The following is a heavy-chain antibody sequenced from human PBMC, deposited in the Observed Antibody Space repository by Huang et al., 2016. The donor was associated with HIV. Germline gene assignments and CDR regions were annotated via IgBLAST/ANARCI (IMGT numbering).Heavy chain of an antibody. J-gene: IGHJ4*02. Sequence: QVQLVQSGAEVKKVGSSVKVSCKASGGTFSNYAISWVRLAPGHGLEWMGGIVPIFGTANFAQKFQGRVTITADGSTSTAYRELSSLRSEDTAVYFCARQLYDNTGYLMGARLHDWGQGTLVTVSS. CDR3: ARQLYDNTGYLMGARLHD. CDR1: GGTFSNYA. D-gene: IGHD3-22*01. V-gene: IGHV1-69*13. CDR2: IVPIFGTA.